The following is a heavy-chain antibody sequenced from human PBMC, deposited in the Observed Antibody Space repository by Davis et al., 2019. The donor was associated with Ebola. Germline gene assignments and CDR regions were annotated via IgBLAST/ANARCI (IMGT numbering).Heavy chain of an antibody. CDR3: ARDMERVVITNINYYYGMDV. J-gene: IGHJ6*02. CDR1: GYTFTSYG. V-gene: IGHV1-18*01. CDR2: INPNSGGT. D-gene: IGHD3-22*01. Sequence: ASVKVSCKASGYTFTSYGISWVRQAPGQGLEWMGWINPNSGGTSYAQKFQGRVTMTRDTSTSTVYMELSSLRSDDTAVYYCARDMERVVITNINYYYGMDVWGQGTTVTVSS.